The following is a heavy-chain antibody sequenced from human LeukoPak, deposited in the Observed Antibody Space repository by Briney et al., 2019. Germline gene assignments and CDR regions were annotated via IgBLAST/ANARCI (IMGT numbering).Heavy chain of an antibody. CDR3: ARAGFRVLSGLVEY. CDR1: GGSISSYY. V-gene: IGHV4-4*07. Sequence: PSETLSLTCTVSGGSISSYYWSWIRQPAGKGLEWIGRIYTSGSTNYNPSLKSRVTMSVDTSKNQFSLKLSSVTAADTAVYYCARAGFRVLSGLVEYWGQGTLVTVSS. D-gene: IGHD3-10*01. J-gene: IGHJ4*02. CDR2: IYTSGST.